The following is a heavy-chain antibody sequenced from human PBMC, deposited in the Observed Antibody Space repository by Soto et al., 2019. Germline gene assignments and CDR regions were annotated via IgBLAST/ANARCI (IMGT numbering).Heavy chain of an antibody. CDR3: ARWSYLDY. CDR1: GFSFGSYA. CDR2: ISGSDGKT. Sequence: QPGGSLRLSCAASGFSFGSYALSWVRQAPGKGLEWVSTISGSDGKTFYADSVKGRFSISGDTSQSTLYLQMNSLRADDTAMYYCARWSYLDYWGQGTRVTVSS. V-gene: IGHV3-23*01. J-gene: IGHJ4*02. D-gene: IGHD3-3*01.